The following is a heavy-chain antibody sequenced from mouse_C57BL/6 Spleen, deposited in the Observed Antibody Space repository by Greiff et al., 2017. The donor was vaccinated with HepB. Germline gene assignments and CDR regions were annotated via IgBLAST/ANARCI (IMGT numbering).Heavy chain of an antibody. V-gene: IGHV1-64*01. J-gene: IGHJ4*01. CDR2: IHPNSGST. CDR3: ARLVYGHYAMDY. Sequence: VQLQQPGAELVKPGASVKLSCKASGYTFTSYWMHWVKQRPGQGLEWIGMIHPNSGSTNYNEKFKSKATLTVDKSSSTAYMQLSSLTSEDSAVYYCARLVYGHYAMDYWGQGTSVTVSS. D-gene: IGHD1-1*02. CDR1: GYTFTSYW.